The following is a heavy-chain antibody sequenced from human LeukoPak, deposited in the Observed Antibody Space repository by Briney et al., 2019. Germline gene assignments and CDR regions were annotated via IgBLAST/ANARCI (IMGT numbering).Heavy chain of an antibody. D-gene: IGHD2-2*01. V-gene: IGHV3-7*01. CDR1: GFRLSTYW. Sequence: GGSLRLSCAVSGFRLSTYWMSWVRQAPGKGLEWLTNIKQDGSEKYYVDPVKGRFTISRDNAKNSLYLQMNSLRTEDTAVYYCARDGVSAALDVWGKGTTVTVSS. CDR3: ARDGVSAALDV. CDR2: IKQDGSEK. J-gene: IGHJ6*04.